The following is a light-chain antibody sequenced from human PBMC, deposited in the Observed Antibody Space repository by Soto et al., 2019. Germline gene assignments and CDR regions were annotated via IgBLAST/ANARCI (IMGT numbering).Light chain of an antibody. CDR2: AAS. J-gene: IGKJ4*01. V-gene: IGKV1-39*01. CDR3: QQTYSTPVT. Sequence: DIQMTQSPSSLSASVGDRVTITCRASQSITNYLNWYQQKPGEAPKLLIYAASNLQSGVPSRFSGSGSGTDFTLTISSLQPEDFASYYCQQTYSTPVTFGGGTKVEIK. CDR1: QSITNY.